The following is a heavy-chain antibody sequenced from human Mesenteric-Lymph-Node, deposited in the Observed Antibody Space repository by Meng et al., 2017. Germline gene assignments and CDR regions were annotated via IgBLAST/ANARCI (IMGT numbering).Heavy chain of an antibody. D-gene: IGHD6-13*01. J-gene: IGHJ4*02. CDR1: GYTFTSYE. Sequence: ASVKVSCKASGYTFTSYEISWVRQAPGQGLEWMGWISAYNGNTNYAQKFQGRVTITRNTSISTAYMELSSLRSEDTAVYYCARGIAAAGTSPRFDYWGQGTLVTVSS. V-gene: IGHV1-8*03. CDR3: ARGIAAAGTSPRFDY. CDR2: ISAYNGNT.